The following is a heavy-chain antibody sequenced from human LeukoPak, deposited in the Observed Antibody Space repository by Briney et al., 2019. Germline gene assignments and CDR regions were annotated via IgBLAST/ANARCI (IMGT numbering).Heavy chain of an antibody. V-gene: IGHV1-2*02. J-gene: IGHJ1*01. CDR1: GYTFTDYY. Sequence: ASVTVSCKASGYTFTDYYMHWVRQAPGKGLEWMGWIYPNSGGTNYAQNFQGRVTMTRDTSISTAYMGLSRLRSDDTAVYFCARGRSDYYLDAWAQATLVTVSS. CDR2: IYPNSGGT. CDR3: ARGRSDYYLDA. D-gene: IGHD3-22*01.